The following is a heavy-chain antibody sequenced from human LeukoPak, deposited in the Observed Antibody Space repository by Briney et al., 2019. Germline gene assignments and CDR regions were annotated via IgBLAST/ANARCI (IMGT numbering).Heavy chain of an antibody. Sequence: SGGSLRLSCAASGFTFSSYSMNRVRQAPGKGLEWVSSISSSSSYIYYADSVKGRFTISRDNAKNSLYLQMNSLRAEDTAVYYCSYSSGWYVWFDPWGQGTLVTVSS. J-gene: IGHJ5*02. CDR1: GFTFSSYS. V-gene: IGHV3-21*01. D-gene: IGHD6-19*01. CDR3: SYSSGWYVWFDP. CDR2: ISSSSSYI.